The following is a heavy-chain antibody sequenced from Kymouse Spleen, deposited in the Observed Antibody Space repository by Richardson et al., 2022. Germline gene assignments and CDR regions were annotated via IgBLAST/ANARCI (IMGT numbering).Heavy chain of an antibody. CDR3: ARVYYDILTGYYNEFDY. V-gene: IGHV3-48*02. D-gene: IGHD3-9*01. J-gene: IGHJ4*02. CDR1: GFTFSSYS. Sequence: EVQLVESGGGLVQPGGSLRLSCAASGFTFSSYSMNWVRQAPGKGLEWVSYISSSSSTIYYADSVKGRFTISRDNAKNSLYLQMNSLRDEDTAVYYCARVYYDILTGYYNEFDYWGQGTLVTVSS. CDR2: ISSSSSTI.